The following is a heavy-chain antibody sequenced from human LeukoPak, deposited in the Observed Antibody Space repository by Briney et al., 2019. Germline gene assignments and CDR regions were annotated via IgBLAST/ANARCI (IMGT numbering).Heavy chain of an antibody. CDR3: AIQGYCSSTSCSLGAFDI. Sequence: GESLKISCKGSGYSFTSYWIGWVRQMPGKGLEWMGIIYPGDSDTRYSPSFQGQVTISTDKSISTAYLQWSSLKASDTAMYYCAIQGYCSSTSCSLGAFDIWGQGTMVTVSS. D-gene: IGHD2-2*01. V-gene: IGHV5-51*01. J-gene: IGHJ3*02. CDR2: IYPGDSDT. CDR1: GYSFTSYW.